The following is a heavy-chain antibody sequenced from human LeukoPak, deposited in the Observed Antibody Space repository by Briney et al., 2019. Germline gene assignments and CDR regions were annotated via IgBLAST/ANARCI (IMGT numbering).Heavy chain of an antibody. J-gene: IGHJ4*02. V-gene: IGHV4-59*01. Sequence: PSETLSLTCTVSGGSISSYYWSWIRQPPGKGLEWIGYIYYSGSTDYNPSLKGRVTISIDTSKSQFSLKLSSVSAADTAVYYCARGLRYLDYWGQGTLVTVPS. CDR2: IYYSGST. CDR3: ARGLRYLDY. D-gene: IGHD3-16*01. CDR1: GGSISSYY.